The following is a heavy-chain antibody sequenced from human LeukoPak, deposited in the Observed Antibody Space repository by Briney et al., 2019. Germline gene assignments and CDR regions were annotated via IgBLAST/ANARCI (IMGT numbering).Heavy chain of an antibody. V-gene: IGHV5-51*01. J-gene: IGHJ6*03. D-gene: IGHD3-9*01. CDR3: ARSGNYDILTGFYYYYMDV. CDR1: GYSFTSYW. Sequence: GESLKISRKGSGYSFTSYWIGWVRQMPGKGLEWGGIIYPGDSDTRYSPSFQGQVTISADKSISTAYLQWSSLKASDTAMYYCARSGNYDILTGFYYYYMDVWGKGTTVTISS. CDR2: IYPGDSDT.